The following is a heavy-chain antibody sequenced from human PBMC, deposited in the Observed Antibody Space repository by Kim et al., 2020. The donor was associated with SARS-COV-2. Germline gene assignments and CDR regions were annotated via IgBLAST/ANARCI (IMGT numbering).Heavy chain of an antibody. Sequence: ASVKVSCKASGYTFTSYAMHWVRQAPGQRLEWMGWINAGNGNTKYSQKFQGRVTITRDTSASTAYMELSSLRSEDTAVYYCARAAQHDYSNYYFDYWGWGTLVTVYS. CDR3: ARAAQHDYSNYYFDY. CDR1: GYTFTSYA. J-gene: IGHJ4*02. CDR2: INAGNGNT. D-gene: IGHD4-4*01. V-gene: IGHV1-3*01.